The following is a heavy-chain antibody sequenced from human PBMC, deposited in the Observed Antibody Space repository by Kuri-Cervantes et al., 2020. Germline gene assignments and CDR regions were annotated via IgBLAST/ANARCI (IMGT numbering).Heavy chain of an antibody. CDR1: GYTFTGYY. J-gene: IGHJ4*02. D-gene: IGHD2-15*01. V-gene: IGHV1-2*02. Sequence: GGSLRLSCKASGYTFTGYYMHWVRQAPGQGLEWMGWINPNSGGTNYAQKFQGRVTMTRDTSISTAYMELSRLRSDDTAVYYCARSYCSGGSCYFRELGSGFDYWGQGTLVTVSS. CDR2: INPNSGGT. CDR3: ARSYCSGGSCYFRELGSGFDY.